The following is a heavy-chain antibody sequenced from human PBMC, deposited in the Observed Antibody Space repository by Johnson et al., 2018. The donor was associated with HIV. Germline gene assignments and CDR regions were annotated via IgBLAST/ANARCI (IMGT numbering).Heavy chain of an antibody. D-gene: IGHD6-13*01. CDR2: TSYDEITK. CDR3: ASITTIAAAGRGAFDI. V-gene: IGHV3-30*04. CDR1: GFIFSDYA. Sequence: QMQLVESGGGLVQPGGSLRLSCAASGFIFSDYAMHWVRLAPGTGLERVAVTSYDEITKTYADSVKGRFTISRDNAKNSLYLQMNSLRAEDTAVYYCASITTIAAAGRGAFDIWGQGTMVTVSS. J-gene: IGHJ3*02.